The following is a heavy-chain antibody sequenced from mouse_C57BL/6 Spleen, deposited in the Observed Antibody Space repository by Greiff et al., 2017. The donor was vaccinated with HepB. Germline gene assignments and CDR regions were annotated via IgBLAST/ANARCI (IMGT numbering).Heavy chain of an antibody. CDR3: AREGYYGSSPGFAY. CDR1: GYTFTSYG. J-gene: IGHJ3*01. Sequence: VQLQQSGAELARPGASVKLSCKASGYTFTSYGISWVKQRTGQGLEWIGEIYPRSGNTYYNEKFKGKATLTADKSSSTAYMELRSLTSEDSAVYFWAREGYYGSSPGFAYWGQGTLVTVSA. V-gene: IGHV1-81*01. CDR2: IYPRSGNT. D-gene: IGHD1-1*01.